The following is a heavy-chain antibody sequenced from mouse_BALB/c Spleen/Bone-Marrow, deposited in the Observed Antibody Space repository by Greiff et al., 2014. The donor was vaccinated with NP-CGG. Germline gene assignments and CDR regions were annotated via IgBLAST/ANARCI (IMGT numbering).Heavy chain of an antibody. CDR1: GFTFSSYG. Sequence: EVQLVESGGGLVRPGGSLKLSCAASGFTFSSYGVSWVRQTPEKRLEWVATISSGGSYTYYPDSVKGRFTISRDNAKNTLYLQMSSLRSEDTAMYYCTRQRGDYAMDYWGQGTSVTVSS. CDR2: ISSGGSYT. J-gene: IGHJ4*01. CDR3: TRQRGDYAMDY. D-gene: IGHD1-1*02. V-gene: IGHV5-9-3*01.